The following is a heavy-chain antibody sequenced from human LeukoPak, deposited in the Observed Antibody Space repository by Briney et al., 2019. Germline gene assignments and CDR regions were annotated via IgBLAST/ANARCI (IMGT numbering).Heavy chain of an antibody. CDR2: INTSGGST. Sequence: GGSLRLSCAASGFTFSSYGMSWARQAPGKGLEWVSAINTSGGSTYYADSVKGRFTISRDNSKNTLYLQMNSPRAEDTAVYYCAKDYFFDYWGRGTLVTVSS. D-gene: IGHD2/OR15-2a*01. CDR3: AKDYFFDY. CDR1: GFTFSSYG. V-gene: IGHV3-23*01. J-gene: IGHJ4*02.